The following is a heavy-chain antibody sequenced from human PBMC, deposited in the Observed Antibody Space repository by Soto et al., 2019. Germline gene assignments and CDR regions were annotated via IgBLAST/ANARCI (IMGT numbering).Heavy chain of an antibody. CDR3: ARGTDYNWNADFDI. D-gene: IGHD1-20*01. Sequence: GGSLRLSCAASGFIFSGYSMNWVRQAPGKGLEWVSYISSSSTTLFYADSVKGRFTISRDNARNSLYLQMNSLRDEDTALYYCARGTDYNWNADFDIWGQGTMVTVSS. CDR2: ISSSSTTL. CDR1: GFIFSGYS. J-gene: IGHJ3*02. V-gene: IGHV3-48*02.